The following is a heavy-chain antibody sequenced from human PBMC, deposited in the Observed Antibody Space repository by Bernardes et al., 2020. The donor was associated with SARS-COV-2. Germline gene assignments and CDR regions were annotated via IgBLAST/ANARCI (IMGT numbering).Heavy chain of an antibody. Sequence: ASVKVSCKASGYTFTSYYMHWVRQAPGQGLEWMGIINPSGGSTSYAQKFQGRVTMTRDTSTSTVYMELSSLRPEDTAVYYCARAMVRGVIDVSYYGMDVWGQGTTVTVSS. D-gene: IGHD3-10*01. CDR3: ARAMVRGVIDVSYYGMDV. CDR1: GYTFTSYY. V-gene: IGHV1-46*01. CDR2: INPSGGST. J-gene: IGHJ6*02.